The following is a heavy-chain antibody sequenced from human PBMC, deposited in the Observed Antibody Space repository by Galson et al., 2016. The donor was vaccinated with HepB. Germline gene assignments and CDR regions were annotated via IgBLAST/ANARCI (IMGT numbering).Heavy chain of an antibody. J-gene: IGHJ6*02. D-gene: IGHD1-7*01. CDR1: GYTFVNTG. CDR3: ARVPWNYDSNDGMDL. V-gene: IGHV1-18*01. Sequence: SVKVSCKASGYTFVNTGLNWVRQAPGQGLEWLGWISNHNGNTRYSQKLQGRLTLTTDTSTSTAYMELRGLRSNDTAVYYCARVPWNYDSNDGMDLWGHGTLATVSS. CDR2: ISNHNGNT.